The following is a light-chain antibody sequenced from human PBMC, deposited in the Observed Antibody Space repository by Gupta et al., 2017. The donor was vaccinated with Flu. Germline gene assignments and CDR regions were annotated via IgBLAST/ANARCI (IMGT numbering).Light chain of an antibody. Sequence: VDRVTITCRASQGISSYLAWYQQKPGKAPKLLIYAASTLQSGVPSRFSGSGSGTDFTLTISCLQSEDFATYYCQQYYSYPRAFGQGTKVEIK. V-gene: IGKV1-8*01. CDR3: QQYYSYPRA. CDR2: AAS. J-gene: IGKJ1*01. CDR1: QGISSY.